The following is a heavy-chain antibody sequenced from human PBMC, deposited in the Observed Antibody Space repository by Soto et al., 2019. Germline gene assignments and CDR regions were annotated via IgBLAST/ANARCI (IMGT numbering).Heavy chain of an antibody. D-gene: IGHD3-3*01. CDR1: GFTFSTYP. CDR3: VKGAGASSHFLEGF. J-gene: IGHJ4*02. Sequence: GRSLRLSCVASGFTFSTYPMSWVRQAPGKGLEWVSSISGSGTSTYYADSVKGRFTISRDNSKNTLYLQMDSLRAEDPAVYYCVKGAGASSHFLEGFWGQGTLVTVSS. CDR2: ISGSGTST. V-gene: IGHV3-23*01.